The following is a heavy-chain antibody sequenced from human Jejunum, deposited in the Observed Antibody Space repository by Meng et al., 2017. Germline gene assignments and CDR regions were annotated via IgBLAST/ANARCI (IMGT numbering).Heavy chain of an antibody. D-gene: IGHD1-7*01. Sequence: VQVTGSGPGLVRPSGTLSLTCAVSGGSITGTNWWTWVRQAPGKGLVWIGEIYHSGTTNYNPSLKSRVAISADKSKNQFSLNLYSLSAADTAVYYCATRTRDSFDYWGQGSLVTVSS. J-gene: IGHJ4*02. CDR1: GGSITGTNW. CDR2: IYHSGTT. V-gene: IGHV4-4*02. CDR3: ATRTRDSFDY.